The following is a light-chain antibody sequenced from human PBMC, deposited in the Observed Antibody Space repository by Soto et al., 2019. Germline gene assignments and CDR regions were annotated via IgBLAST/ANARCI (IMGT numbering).Light chain of an antibody. CDR1: HSVSSN. Sequence: EKVMTQSPATLSVSPGERATLSCRASHSVSSNLAWYQQKPGQAPRLLIYGASTRATGIPVRFSGSGSGTGFTLTISSLQSEDFAIYYCQQYNNWPPMYTFGQGTKLEIK. CDR3: QQYNNWPPMYT. V-gene: IGKV3-15*01. J-gene: IGKJ2*01. CDR2: GAS.